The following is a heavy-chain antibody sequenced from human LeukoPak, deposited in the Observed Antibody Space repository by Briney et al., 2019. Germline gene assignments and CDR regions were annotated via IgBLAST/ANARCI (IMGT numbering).Heavy chain of an antibody. CDR3: ATGIVDTARGDAFDI. J-gene: IGHJ3*02. V-gene: IGHV1-24*01. CDR2: FDPEDGET. Sequence: ASVKVSCKVSGYTLTELSMHWVRQAPGKGLEWMGGFDPEDGETIYAQKFQGGVTITEDTSTDTAYMELSSLRSEDTAVYYCATGIVDTARGDAFDIWGQGTMVTVSS. D-gene: IGHD5-18*01. CDR1: GYTLTELS.